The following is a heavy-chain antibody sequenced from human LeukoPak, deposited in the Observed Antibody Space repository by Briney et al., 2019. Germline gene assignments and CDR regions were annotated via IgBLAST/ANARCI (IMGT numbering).Heavy chain of an antibody. J-gene: IGHJ6*03. Sequence: SETLSLTCAVYGGSFTDYYWSWIRQSPGKGLDWIGEINHSGSTNYNPSLKSRLTISVDTSKNQFSLKLSSVTAADTAVYYCARVPVRYYSGSENYYYYYYMDVWGKGTTVTVSS. CDR2: INHSGST. V-gene: IGHV4-34*01. D-gene: IGHD3-10*01. CDR1: GGSFTDYY. CDR3: ARVPVRYYSGSENYYYYYYMDV.